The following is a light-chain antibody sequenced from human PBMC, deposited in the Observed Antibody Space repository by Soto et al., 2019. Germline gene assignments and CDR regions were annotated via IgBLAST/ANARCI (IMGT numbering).Light chain of an antibody. CDR2: DAS. J-gene: IGKJ4*01. CDR1: QSVSSY. CDR3: PQRSNWLT. V-gene: IGKV3-11*01. Sequence: EIVLTQSPATLSLSPGERATLSCRASQSVSSYLAWYQQKPGQAPRLLIYDASTRATGIPARFSGSGSGTDFTLTISSLEPEDFAVYYCPQRSNWLTFGGGTKVEIK.